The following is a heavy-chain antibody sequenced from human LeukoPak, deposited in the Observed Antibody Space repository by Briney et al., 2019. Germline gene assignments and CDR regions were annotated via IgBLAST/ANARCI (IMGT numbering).Heavy chain of an antibody. D-gene: IGHD5-18*01. V-gene: IGHV3-30*03. CDR1: GLTFSSYS. CDR3: ARDQHGYNYGQLDY. Sequence: GGSLRLSCAASGLTFSSYSMNWVRQAPGKGLEWVAVISYDGSNKYYADSVKGRFTISRDNSKKTMYLQMNSLRGEDTAVYYCARDQHGYNYGQLDYWGQGTLVTVSS. J-gene: IGHJ4*02. CDR2: ISYDGSNK.